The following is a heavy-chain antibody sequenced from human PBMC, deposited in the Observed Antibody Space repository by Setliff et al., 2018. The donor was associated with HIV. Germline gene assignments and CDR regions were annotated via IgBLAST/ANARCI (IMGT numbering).Heavy chain of an antibody. D-gene: IGHD2-2*01. CDR1: GYTFTRYG. CDR3: ASEARTRSTYYYSMDV. CDR2: ISTYNGNT. J-gene: IGHJ6*03. V-gene: IGHV1-18*01. Sequence: VKVSCKASGYTFTRYGISWVRQAPGQGLEWMAWISTYNGNTKYAQKLQGRVTVTTDTSTSTVYMELRSLRSDDTAVYYCASEARTRSTYYYSMDVWGKGTTVTVSS.